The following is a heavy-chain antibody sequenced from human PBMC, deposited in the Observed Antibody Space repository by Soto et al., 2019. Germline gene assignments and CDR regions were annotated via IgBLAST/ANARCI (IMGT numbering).Heavy chain of an antibody. Sequence: SETLSLTCTVSGGSISSSIYYWGWIRQPPGKGLEWIGSIYYSGSTYYNPSLKSRVTISVDTSKNQFSLNLSSVTAADTAVYFCVREDDGGDRDYYGLDVWGQGTMVTVSS. J-gene: IGHJ6*02. CDR2: IYYSGST. CDR1: GGSISSSIYY. CDR3: VREDDGGDRDYYGLDV. D-gene: IGHD2-21*02. V-gene: IGHV4-39*07.